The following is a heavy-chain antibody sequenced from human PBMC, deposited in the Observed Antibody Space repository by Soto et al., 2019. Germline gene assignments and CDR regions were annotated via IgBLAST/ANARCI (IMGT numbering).Heavy chain of an antibody. Sequence: QVQLLQSGAEVRKPGSSVRVSSEASGGTFRTYAISWVRQAPGQGLEWMGEIIPIFGTVNYAQKFQGRVTITADESTTTVYMDLRSLRSEDTAVYYCAKGAVAGTPTSYYYYGMDVWDQGTTVTVSS. J-gene: IGHJ6*02. CDR1: GGTFRTYA. CDR2: IIPIFGTV. V-gene: IGHV1-69*12. CDR3: AKGAVAGTPTSYYYYGMDV. D-gene: IGHD6-19*01.